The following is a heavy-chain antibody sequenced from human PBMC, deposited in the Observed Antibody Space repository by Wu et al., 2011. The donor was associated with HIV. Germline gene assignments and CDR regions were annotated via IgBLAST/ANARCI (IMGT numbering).Heavy chain of an antibody. V-gene: IGHV1-69*15. CDR3: ARPYCSGGSCYGLFDY. CDR1: GGTFSNYV. D-gene: IGHD2-15*01. CDR2: IIPFFGTA. Sequence: QVQLVQSGAEAKKPGSSVKVSCKASGGTFSNYVISWVRQAPGQGLEWMGRIIPFFGTANYAQNFQGRVTITADESTNTAYMELTSLRSEDTAVYYCARPYCSGGSCYGLFDYWGQGTLVTVSS. J-gene: IGHJ4*02.